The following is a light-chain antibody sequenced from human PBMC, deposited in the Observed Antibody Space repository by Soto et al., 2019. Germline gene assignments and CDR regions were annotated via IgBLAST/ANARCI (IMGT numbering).Light chain of an antibody. Sequence: EIVLTQSPGTLSWSPGERATLSCRASQSVSSSYLAWYQQKPGQAPRLLIHGASSRATGIPDRFSGSGSGTDFTLTISRLEPEDFAVYYCQQYGSSPWTFGQGTKVEIK. CDR1: QSVSSSY. V-gene: IGKV3-20*01. CDR2: GAS. J-gene: IGKJ1*01. CDR3: QQYGSSPWT.